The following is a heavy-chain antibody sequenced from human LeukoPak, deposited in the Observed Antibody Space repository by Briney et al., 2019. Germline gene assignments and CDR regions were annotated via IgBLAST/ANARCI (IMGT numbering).Heavy chain of an antibody. V-gene: IGHV3-33*08. CDR3: WRGAGASNDVWSGYYFLVDY. Sequence: GGSLRLSCAASGFTVSSYYMSWVRQAPGRGLEWVAVIWYDGSTKYYAGSVKGRFTTSRDNSKNTLSLQMNSLRAEDTAVYYCWRGAGASNDVWSGYYFLVDYWGQGALVTVSS. J-gene: IGHJ4*02. CDR1: GFTVSSYY. CDR2: IWYDGSTK. D-gene: IGHD3-3*01.